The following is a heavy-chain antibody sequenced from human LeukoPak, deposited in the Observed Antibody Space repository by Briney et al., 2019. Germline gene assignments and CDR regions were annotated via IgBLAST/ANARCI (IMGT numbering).Heavy chain of an antibody. CDR2: IYYSGST. CDR1: GGSISSSSYY. D-gene: IGHD1-26*01. Sequence: SETLSLTCTVSGGSISSSSYYCGWIRQPPGKGLEWIGSIYYSGSTYYNPSLKSRVTISVDTSKNQFSLKLSSVTAADTAVYYCARHPTWEYFDYWGQGTLVTVSS. CDR3: ARHPTWEYFDY. J-gene: IGHJ4*02. V-gene: IGHV4-39*01.